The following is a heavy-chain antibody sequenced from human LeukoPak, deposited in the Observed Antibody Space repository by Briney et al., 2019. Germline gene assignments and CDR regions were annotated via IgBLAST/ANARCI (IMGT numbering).Heavy chain of an antibody. CDR1: DFIVSDSH. CDR2: IFGADTT. D-gene: IGHD3-16*01. Sequence: GGSLRLSCAATDFIVSDSHMSWVRQAPGRGLEWVSVIFGADTTFYADSVKGRFTISRDNLQNTVNLQMNSLRDDDTAVYYCAGGGEILDYWGQGTQVTVSS. V-gene: IGHV3-53*01. CDR3: AGGGEILDY. J-gene: IGHJ4*02.